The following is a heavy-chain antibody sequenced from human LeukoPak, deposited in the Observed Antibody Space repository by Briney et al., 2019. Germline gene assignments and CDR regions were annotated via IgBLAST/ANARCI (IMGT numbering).Heavy chain of an antibody. CDR2: IKSKAGGETT. Sequence: GGSLPLSCTASGFPFSGAYMSWVRQAPGKGLEWVGLIKSKAGGETTDFAAPVKGRFAISRDDSRNTVYLQMNSLTTEDTAVYSCTTDPDNSGGDGDFDYWGQGTLVTVSS. CDR1: GFPFSGAY. D-gene: IGHD2-21*01. V-gene: IGHV3-15*01. J-gene: IGHJ4*02. CDR3: TTDPDNSGGDGDFDY.